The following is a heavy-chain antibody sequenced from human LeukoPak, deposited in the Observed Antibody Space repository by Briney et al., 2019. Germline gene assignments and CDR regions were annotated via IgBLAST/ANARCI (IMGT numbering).Heavy chain of an antibody. CDR1: GFTFSSYA. CDR3: AKDSRASGSYRDYFDY. Sequence: GGSLRLSCAASGFTFSSYAMSWVRQAPGKGLEWVSAISGSGGSTYYADSVKGRFTISRDNSKNTLYLQMYSLRAEDTAVYYCAKDSRASGSYRDYFDYWGQGTLVTVSS. V-gene: IGHV3-23*01. D-gene: IGHD1-26*01. J-gene: IGHJ4*02. CDR2: ISGSGGST.